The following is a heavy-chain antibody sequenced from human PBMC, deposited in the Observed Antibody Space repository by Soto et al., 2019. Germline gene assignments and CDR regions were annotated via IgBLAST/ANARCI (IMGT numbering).Heavy chain of an antibody. CDR2: ISGSGGST. V-gene: IGHV3-23*01. D-gene: IGHD6-13*01. Sequence: GGALRISGAGCGLTVSNSAMWSVRQAPGKGLEWVSGISGSGGSTYDADSVKGHFTISRDNSKNTLYLQVHSLRAEDTAVYYCAKDRTAAAPHWGQGTLVTVSS. CDR1: GLTVSNSA. J-gene: IGHJ4*02. CDR3: AKDRTAAAPH.